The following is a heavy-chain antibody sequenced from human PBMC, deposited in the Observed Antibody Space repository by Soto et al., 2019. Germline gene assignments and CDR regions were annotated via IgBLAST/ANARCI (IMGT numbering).Heavy chain of an antibody. CDR2: TYYSGST. V-gene: IGHV4-39*01. CDR1: CGSISSSSYY. CDR3: ARRHGSSSCYAGDYRMEV. J-gene: IGHJ6*02. D-gene: IGHD6-13*01. Sequence: PSETLSLTCPVSCGSISSSSYYWGWLRQPPGKGVEWIGSTYYSGSTYYNPSLKSRVTLSVDTSKNHCSLKLSVETAADTAVYDCARRHGSSSCYAGDYRMEVCVQGPTVT.